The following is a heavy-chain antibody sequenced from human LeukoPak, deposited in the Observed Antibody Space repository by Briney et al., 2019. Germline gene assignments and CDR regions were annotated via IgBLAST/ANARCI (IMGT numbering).Heavy chain of an antibody. Sequence: SETLSLTCTVSGGSISSSSYSWGWIRQPSGKGLEWIGGIYFSGSTSYNPSLKSRLTISVDMSKNQFSLKLSSVTAADTAVYYCARVRRAVVAAYYYYYYMDVWGKGTTVTVSS. CDR2: IYFSGST. CDR3: ARVRRAVVAAYYYYYYMDV. CDR1: GGSISSSSYS. V-gene: IGHV4-39*07. D-gene: IGHD2-15*01. J-gene: IGHJ6*03.